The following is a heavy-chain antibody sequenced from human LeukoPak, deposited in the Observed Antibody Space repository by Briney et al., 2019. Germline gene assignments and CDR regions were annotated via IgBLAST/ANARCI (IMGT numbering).Heavy chain of an antibody. D-gene: IGHD6-6*01. CDR3: ASQQQLAGRFDP. J-gene: IGHJ5*02. V-gene: IGHV1-69*05. CDR2: IIPIFGTA. CDR1: GGTFSSYA. Sequence: GASVKVSCKASGGTFSSYAISWVRQAPGQGLEWMGWIIPIFGTANYAQKFQGRVTITTDESTSTAYMELSSLRSEDTAVYYCASQQQLAGRFDPWGQGTLVTVSS.